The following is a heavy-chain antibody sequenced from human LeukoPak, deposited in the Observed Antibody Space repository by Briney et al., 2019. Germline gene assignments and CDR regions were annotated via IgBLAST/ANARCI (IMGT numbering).Heavy chain of an antibody. Sequence: SETLSLTCAVYGGSFSGSYWSWIRQPPGKGLEWIGEINDSENTNYNPSLKSRVTISADKSKNQVSLKLTSVTAADTAVYYCARLPVIVGAALEYYYYYMDVWGQGTTVTVSS. CDR3: ARLPVIVGAALEYYYYYMDV. CDR1: GGSFSGSY. CDR2: INDSENT. J-gene: IGHJ6*03. V-gene: IGHV4-34*01. D-gene: IGHD1-26*01.